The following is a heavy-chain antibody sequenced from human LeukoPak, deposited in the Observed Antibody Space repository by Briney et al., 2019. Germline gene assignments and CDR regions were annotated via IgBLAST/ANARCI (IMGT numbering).Heavy chain of an antibody. CDR2: ICGSGDTT. V-gene: IGHV3-23*01. CDR1: GLTFNNFA. D-gene: IGHD2-15*01. Sequence: GGSLRLSCAASGLTFNNFAMSWVRQAPGKGLEWVSVICGSGDTTYYADSVKGRFTISRDNSKNTLYLQMNSLRGEDTAVYYCAKGSGGSCYSQVYSWGQGTLVAISS. J-gene: IGHJ4*02. CDR3: AKGSGGSCYSQVYS.